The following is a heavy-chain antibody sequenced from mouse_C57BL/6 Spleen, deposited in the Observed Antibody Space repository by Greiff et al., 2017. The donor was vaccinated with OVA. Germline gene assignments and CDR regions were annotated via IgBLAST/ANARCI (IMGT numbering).Heavy chain of an antibody. CDR3: ARRTTVVARYFDY. D-gene: IGHD1-1*01. Sequence: QVHVKQPGAELVKPGASVKMSCKASGYTFTSYWITWVKQRPGQGLEWIGDIYPGSGSTNYNEKFKSKATLTVDTSSSTAYMQLSSLTSEDSAVYYCARRTTVVARYFDYWGQGTTLTVSS. CDR2: IYPGSGST. CDR1: GYTFTSYW. V-gene: IGHV1-55*01. J-gene: IGHJ2*01.